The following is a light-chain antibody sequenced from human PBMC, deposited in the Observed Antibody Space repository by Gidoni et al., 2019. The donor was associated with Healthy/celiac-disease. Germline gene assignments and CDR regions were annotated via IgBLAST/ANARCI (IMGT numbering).Light chain of an antibody. CDR1: HVISSY. J-gene: IGKJ3*01. CDR3: QQLNSYLFT. CDR2: AAS. V-gene: IGKV1-9*01. Sequence: DIQLTQSPSFLSASVGDRVTITCRASHVISSYLAWYQQKRGTAPKLLIYAASTLPSGVPSRFSGSASGTEFPLIISSLPPEDFATYYCQQLNSYLFTFGPGTKVEIK.